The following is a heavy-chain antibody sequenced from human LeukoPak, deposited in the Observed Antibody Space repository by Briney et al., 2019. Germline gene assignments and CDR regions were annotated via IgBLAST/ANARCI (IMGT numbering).Heavy chain of an antibody. V-gene: IGHV1-8*03. J-gene: IGHJ6*03. CDR3: AREGIAAAWGYYYYYMDV. Sequence: GASVKVSCKASGYTFTGCYMHWVRQAPGQGVEWMGWMNPNSGNTGYAQKFQGRVTITRNTSISTAYMELSSLRSEDTAVYYCAREGIAAAWGYYYYYMDVWGKGTTVTVSS. D-gene: IGHD6-13*01. CDR1: GYTFTGCY. CDR2: MNPNSGNT.